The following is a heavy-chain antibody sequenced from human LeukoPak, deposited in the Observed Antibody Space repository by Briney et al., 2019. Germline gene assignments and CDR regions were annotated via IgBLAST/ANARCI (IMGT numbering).Heavy chain of an antibody. J-gene: IGHJ4*02. CDR2: IKKDGSEK. V-gene: IGHV3-7*01. D-gene: IGHD5-18*01. CDR1: GFTFSSYW. CDR3: ARDLSGETGYTYGRGIDY. Sequence: GGSLRLSCAASGFTFSSYWMSWVRQAPGKGLEWVANIKKDGSEKYYVDSVKGRFTISRDNAKTSLYLQMNSLRAEDTAVYYCARDLSGETGYTYGRGIDYWGQGTLVTVSS.